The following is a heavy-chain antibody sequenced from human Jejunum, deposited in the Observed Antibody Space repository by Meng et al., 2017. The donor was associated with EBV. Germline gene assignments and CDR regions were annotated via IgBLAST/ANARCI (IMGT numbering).Heavy chain of an antibody. CDR2: ISVYRGNT. Sequence: QVPRVLSGAEVKKPGASVKVSCKASGYDFINSGISWVRQAPGQGLEWMGWISVYRGNTNYAQRFQDRVTLTTNTSTSTVYMELRSLTSDDTAVYYCARDRSNSDYWGQGTLVTVS. CDR1: GYDFINSG. CDR3: ARDRSNSDY. V-gene: IGHV1-18*01. D-gene: IGHD5-24*01. J-gene: IGHJ4*02.